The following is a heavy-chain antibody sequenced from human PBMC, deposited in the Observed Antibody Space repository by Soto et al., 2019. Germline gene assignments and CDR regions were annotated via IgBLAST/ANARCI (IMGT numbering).Heavy chain of an antibody. CDR1: GYSFTSYW. J-gene: IGHJ6*02. CDR2: IYPGDSDT. D-gene: IGHD3-22*01. Sequence: GESLKISCKGSGYSFTSYWIGWVRQMPGKGLEWMGIIYPGDSDTRYSPSFQGQVTISADKSISTAYLQWSSLKASDTAMYYCARQTPVTYYYDSSGSYGMDVWGQGTKVTVSS. V-gene: IGHV5-51*01. CDR3: ARQTPVTYYYDSSGSYGMDV.